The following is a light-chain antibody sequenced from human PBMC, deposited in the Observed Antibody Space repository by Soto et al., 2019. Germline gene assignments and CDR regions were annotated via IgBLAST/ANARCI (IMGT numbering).Light chain of an antibody. J-gene: IGLJ1*01. CDR1: SREVGSYNL. V-gene: IGLV2-23*03. CDR3: CSYAGSSTFLYV. CDR2: EGS. Sequence: QSALTQPASVSGAPGQSVTISCPGTSREVGSYNLVSWYQQHPGKAPKLMIYEGSKRPSGVSNRFSGSKSGNTASLTISGLQAEDEADYYCCSYAGSSTFLYVFGTGTKVTVL.